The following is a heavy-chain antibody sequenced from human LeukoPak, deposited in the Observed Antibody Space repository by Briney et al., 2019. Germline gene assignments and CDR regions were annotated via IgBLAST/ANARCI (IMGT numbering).Heavy chain of an antibody. V-gene: IGHV3-53*01. J-gene: IGHJ4*02. CDR1: GFTVSSNS. Sequence: PGGSLRLSCTVSGFTVSSNSMSWVRQAPGKGLEWVSFIYSDNTHYSDSVQGRFTISRDNSKNTLYLQMNSLRPEDTAIYYCAKLFESGTYNNFFHYWGQGTLVTVFS. CDR3: AKLFESGTYNNFFHY. D-gene: IGHD3-10*01. CDR2: IYSDNT.